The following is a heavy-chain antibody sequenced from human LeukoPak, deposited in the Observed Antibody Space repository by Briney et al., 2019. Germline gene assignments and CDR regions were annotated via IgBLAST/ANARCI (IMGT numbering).Heavy chain of an antibody. V-gene: IGHV1-8*01. Sequence: ASVRVSCKASGYTFTSYDINWVRQATGQGLEWMGWMNPNSGNTGYAQKFQGRVTMTRNTSISTAYMELSSLTSDDTAVYYCAKAASAAGSPEYYFDFWGQGTLVTVSS. J-gene: IGHJ4*02. D-gene: IGHD6-13*01. CDR2: MNPNSGNT. CDR3: AKAASAAGSPEYYFDF. CDR1: GYTFTSYD.